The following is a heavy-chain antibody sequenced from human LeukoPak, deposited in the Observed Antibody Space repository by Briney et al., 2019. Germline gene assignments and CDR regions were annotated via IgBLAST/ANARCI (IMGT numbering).Heavy chain of an antibody. V-gene: IGHV4-31*03. CDR3: ARSASLPPYSFDY. CDR1: DDSVSSGAYY. J-gene: IGHJ4*02. CDR2: VFYNGHT. Sequence: SETLSLTCTVSDDSVSSGAYYWSWIRQHPGKGLEWIGYVFYNGHTFYNPSLESRLTISVDTSKKQFSLKLKSVTAADTALYCCARSASLPPYSFDYWGQGTLVTVSS. D-gene: IGHD2-15*01.